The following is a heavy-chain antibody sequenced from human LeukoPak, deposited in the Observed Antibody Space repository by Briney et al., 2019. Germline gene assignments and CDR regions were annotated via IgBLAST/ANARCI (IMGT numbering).Heavy chain of an antibody. J-gene: IGHJ6*03. V-gene: IGHV3-48*01. CDR3: ARFAAGGSYYYYMDV. Sequence: GGSLRLSCAVSGFTFSSYTMNWVRQPPGKGLEWVSNIGTSSTTIYYADSVKGRFTISRDNAKNSLYLQMNSLRADDTAVYYCARFAAGGSYYYYMDVWGKGTTVTVSS. CDR2: IGTSSTTI. CDR1: GFTFSSYT. D-gene: IGHD6-25*01.